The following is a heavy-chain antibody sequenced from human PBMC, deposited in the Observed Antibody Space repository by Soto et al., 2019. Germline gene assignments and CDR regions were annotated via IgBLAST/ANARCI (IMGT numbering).Heavy chain of an antibody. CDR1: GFTFSSYA. D-gene: IGHD2-2*01. V-gene: IGHV3-23*01. Sequence: GGSLRLSCAASGFTFSSYAMSWVRQAPGKGLEWVSAISGSGGSTYYADSVKGRFTISRDNSKNTLYLQMNSLRAEDTAVYYCAKDPWDIVVVPAATLIDYWGQGTLVTVSS. J-gene: IGHJ4*02. CDR3: AKDPWDIVVVPAATLIDY. CDR2: ISGSGGST.